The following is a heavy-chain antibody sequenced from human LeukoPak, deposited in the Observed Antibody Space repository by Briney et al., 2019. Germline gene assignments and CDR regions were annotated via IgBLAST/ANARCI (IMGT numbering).Heavy chain of an antibody. CDR2: IKLDGSEK. CDR3: ARDQYDTWSRRGNFDS. V-gene: IGHV3-7*03. Sequence: PGGSLRLSCAASGFIFGKYWMSWVRQAPGKGLEWVANIKLDGSEKNYVDSVKGRFTISRDNTKNSLYLQMNSLRVEDTAVFYCARDQYDTWSRRGNFDSWGQGTLVIVSS. D-gene: IGHD3-3*01. CDR1: GFIFGKYW. J-gene: IGHJ4*02.